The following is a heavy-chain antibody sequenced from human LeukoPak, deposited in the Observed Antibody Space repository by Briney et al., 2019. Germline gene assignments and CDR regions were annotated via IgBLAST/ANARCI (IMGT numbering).Heavy chain of an antibody. D-gene: IGHD1-26*01. Sequence: GGSLRLSCAASGFSFSSYSLNWVRQAPGKGLEWVSGISWNSGCIGYADSVKGRFTISRDNAKNSLFLQMNSLRAEDTALYYCAKDLNTGNYIFAYWGQGTLVTVSS. J-gene: IGHJ4*02. V-gene: IGHV3-9*01. CDR3: AKDLNTGNYIFAY. CDR1: GFSFSSYS. CDR2: ISWNSGCI.